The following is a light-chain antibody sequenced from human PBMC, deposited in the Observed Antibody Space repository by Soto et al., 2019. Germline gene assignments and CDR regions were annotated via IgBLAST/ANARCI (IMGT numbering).Light chain of an antibody. CDR2: EVS. CDR3: SSYAGSNNFV. Sequence: QSVLTQPPSASGSPGQSVTISCTGTSSDVGGYNYVSWYRQHPGKAPKLMIYEVSKRPSGVPDRFSGSKSGNTASLTVSGHQAEDEADYYCSSYAGSNNFVFGGGSKLTVL. J-gene: IGLJ3*02. CDR1: SSDVGGYNY. V-gene: IGLV2-8*01.